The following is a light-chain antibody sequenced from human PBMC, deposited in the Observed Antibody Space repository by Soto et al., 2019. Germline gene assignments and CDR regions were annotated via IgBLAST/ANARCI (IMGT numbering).Light chain of an antibody. CDR1: SSNIGDNP. CDR3: AAWDDSLNAL. J-gene: IGLJ1*01. V-gene: IGLV1-44*01. CDR2: VND. Sequence: QSALTQPPSVSGTPGQKVTISCSGSSSNIGDNPVNWYQQLPGAAPKLLIYVNDQRPSGVPDRFSGSKSGTSASLAISGLQPEDEADYYCAAWDDSLNALFGTGTKVTVL.